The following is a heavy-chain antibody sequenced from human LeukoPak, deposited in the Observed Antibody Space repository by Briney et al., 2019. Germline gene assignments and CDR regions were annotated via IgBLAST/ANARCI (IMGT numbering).Heavy chain of an antibody. CDR1: GFTFSSYG. D-gene: IGHD2-2*01. CDR3: AKGGTRYCSSTSCSSYYYYGMDV. CDR2: ISYDGSNK. V-gene: IGHV3-30*18. J-gene: IGHJ6*02. Sequence: GRSLRLSCAASGFTFSSYGMHWVRQAPGKGLEWVAVISYDGSNKYYADSVKGRFTISRDNSKNTLYLQMNSLRAEDTAVYYCAKGGTRYCSSTSCSSYYYYGMDVWGQGTTVTVSS.